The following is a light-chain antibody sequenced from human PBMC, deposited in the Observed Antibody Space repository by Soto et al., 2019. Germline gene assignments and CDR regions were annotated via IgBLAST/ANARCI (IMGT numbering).Light chain of an antibody. J-gene: IGLJ2*01. CDR2: GNS. CDR1: SSNIGAGYD. Sequence: QLVLTQPPSVSGAPGQRVTISCTGSSSNIGAGYDVHWYQQLPGTAPKLLIYGNSNRPSRVPDRFSGSKSGTSASLAITGLQAEDEADYYCQSYDSSLSGSVVFGGGTKLTVL. V-gene: IGLV1-40*01. CDR3: QSYDSSLSGSVV.